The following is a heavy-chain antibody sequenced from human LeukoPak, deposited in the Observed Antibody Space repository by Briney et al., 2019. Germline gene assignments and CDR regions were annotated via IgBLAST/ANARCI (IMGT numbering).Heavy chain of an antibody. V-gene: IGHV1-46*01. CDR1: GYTFTSYY. Sequence: ASVKVSCKASGYTFTSYYMHWVRQAPGQGLEWMGIINPSGGSTSYAQKFQGRVTMTTDTSTSTAYMELRSLRSDDTAVYYCARDHFPGYYWGQGTLVTVSS. CDR3: ARDHFPGYY. D-gene: IGHD1-14*01. CDR2: INPSGGST. J-gene: IGHJ4*02.